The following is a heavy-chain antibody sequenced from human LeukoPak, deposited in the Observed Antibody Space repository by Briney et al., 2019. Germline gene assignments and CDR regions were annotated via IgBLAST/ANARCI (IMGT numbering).Heavy chain of an antibody. Sequence: GGSLRLSCAGYGFSFSSYCMSWVRQALGKGLEWVANIKQDGSEKYYVDSVKGRFTISRDNAKNSLYLQMNSLRAEDTAVYYCARDPYYYDSSGYSPWGQGTLVTVSS. J-gene: IGHJ4*02. V-gene: IGHV3-7*03. CDR2: IKQDGSEK. CDR3: ARDPYYYDSSGYSP. CDR1: GFSFSSYC. D-gene: IGHD3-22*01.